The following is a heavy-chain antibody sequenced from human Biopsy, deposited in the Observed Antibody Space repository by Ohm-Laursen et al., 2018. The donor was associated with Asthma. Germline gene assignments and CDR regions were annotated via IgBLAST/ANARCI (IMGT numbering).Heavy chain of an antibody. CDR2: INSVLGTT. CDR3: ARKAGSCISRTCYSLDF. D-gene: IGHD2-2*01. Sequence: SVTASCTSLGGTFNTFVIGSVRQAPGEGLGCVGGINSVLGTTTYPQKFQDRVTFTADNSTSTVYMELSSLRSEDTAVYYCARKAGSCISRTCYSLDFWGQGTLVTVSS. CDR1: GGTFNTFV. J-gene: IGHJ4*02. V-gene: IGHV1-69*10.